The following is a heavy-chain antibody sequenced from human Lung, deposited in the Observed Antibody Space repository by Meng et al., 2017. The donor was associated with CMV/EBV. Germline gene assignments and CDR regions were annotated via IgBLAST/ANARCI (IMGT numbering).Heavy chain of an antibody. V-gene: IGHV4-4*02. CDR3: ARGKQDAWELLAY. D-gene: IGHD1-26*01. J-gene: IGHJ4*02. CDR1: GVSISSNLR. CDR2: IDDSGST. Sequence: HVQLAASAHGLVKPSGTLSLTCGVSGVSISSNLRWTWVGQPPGKGLEWIGDIDDSGSTNYNPSLNSRISISLDKSKNHFSLKVNSVTAADTAVYYCARGKQDAWELLAYWGQGALVTVSS.